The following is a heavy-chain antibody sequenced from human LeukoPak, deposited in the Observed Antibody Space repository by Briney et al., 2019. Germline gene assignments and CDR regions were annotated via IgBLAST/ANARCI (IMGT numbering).Heavy chain of an antibody. CDR3: ARLSVYYYYYMDV. V-gene: IGHV4-39*07. CDR1: GVSISSSNSY. J-gene: IGHJ6*03. Sequence: SETLSLACTVSGVSISSSNSYWGWIRQPPGTGLEWIGEINHSGSTNYNPSLKSRVTISVDTSKNQFSLKLSSVTAADTAVYYCARLSVYYYYYMDVWGKGTTVTVSS. D-gene: IGHD5/OR15-5a*01. CDR2: INHSGST.